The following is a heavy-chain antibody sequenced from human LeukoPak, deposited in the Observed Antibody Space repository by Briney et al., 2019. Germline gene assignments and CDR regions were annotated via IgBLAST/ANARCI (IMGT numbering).Heavy chain of an antibody. J-gene: IGHJ4*02. CDR1: GGTFSSYA. CDR2: IIPIFGTA. Sequence: ASVKVSCKASGGTFSSYAISWVRQAPGQGLEWMGGIIPIFGTANYAQKFQGRVTIIADESTSTAYMELSSLRSEDTAVYYCARRSGYCSSTSCPDWNYWGQGTLVTVSS. CDR3: ARRSGYCSSTSCPDWNY. V-gene: IGHV1-69*13. D-gene: IGHD2-2*01.